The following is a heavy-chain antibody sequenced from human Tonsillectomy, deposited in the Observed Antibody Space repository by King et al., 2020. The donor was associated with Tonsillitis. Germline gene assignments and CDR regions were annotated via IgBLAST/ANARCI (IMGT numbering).Heavy chain of an antibody. CDR1: GFTFSSYW. Sequence: VQLVESGGGLVQPGGSLRLSCAASGFTFSSYWMSWVRQAPGKGLEWVANIKQDGSEKYYVDSVKGRFTISNDNAKNSLYLQMNSLRAEDTAVYYCARDLESSGYGGYDYWGQGTLVTVSS. CDR2: IKQDGSEK. D-gene: IGHD5-12*01. V-gene: IGHV3-7*03. CDR3: ARDLESSGYGGYDY. J-gene: IGHJ4*02.